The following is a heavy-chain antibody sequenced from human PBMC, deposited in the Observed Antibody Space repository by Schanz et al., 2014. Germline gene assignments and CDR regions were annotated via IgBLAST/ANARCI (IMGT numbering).Heavy chain of an antibody. CDR1: GFTFSDSW. CDR2: TSNDGSFT. V-gene: IGHV3-74*01. D-gene: IGHD4-4*01. Sequence: EVQLVESGGGLVQPGGSLRLSCAASGFTFSDSWMHWVRQAPGKGLVWVSRTSNDGSFTTFADSVKGRFTISRDDAKNSLYLQMNSLRAEDTALYYCAKDRQTTVNRVGYYYGMDVWGPGTMVTVSS. J-gene: IGHJ6*02. CDR3: AKDRQTTVNRVGYYYGMDV.